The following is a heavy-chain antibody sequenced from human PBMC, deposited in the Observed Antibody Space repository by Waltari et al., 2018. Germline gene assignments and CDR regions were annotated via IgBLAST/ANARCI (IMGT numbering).Heavy chain of an antibody. V-gene: IGHV3-23*03. CDR2: ITNDGKHT. CDR1: GFTFSRFF. D-gene: IGHD3-16*01. CDR3: ARGHWGDY. Sequence: VQLLESGGHLVQPVGSLRLSCAASGFTFSRFFMMWVRQPPGKGLEWVSVITNDGKHTFYSDSVTGRFTVSRDNSKNMMYLQMNSLRPEDTALYFCARGHWGDYWGQGSLVTVSS. J-gene: IGHJ4*02.